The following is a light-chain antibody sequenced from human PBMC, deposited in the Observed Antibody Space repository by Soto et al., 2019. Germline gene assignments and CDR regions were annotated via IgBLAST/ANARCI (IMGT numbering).Light chain of an antibody. Sequence: EIVLTQSPATLSLSPGERAALSCRASQSISSYLAWYQQKPGQAPRLLIYDASNRATGIPARFSGSGSGTDFTLTISSLEPEDFAVYYCQQHGNRPLTFGPGTKVDVK. J-gene: IGKJ3*01. CDR1: QSISSY. CDR3: QQHGNRPLT. V-gene: IGKV3-11*01. CDR2: DAS.